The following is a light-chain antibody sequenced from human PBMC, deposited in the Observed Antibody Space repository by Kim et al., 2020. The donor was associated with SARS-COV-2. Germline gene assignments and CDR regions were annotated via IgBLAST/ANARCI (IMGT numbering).Light chain of an antibody. CDR2: RNN. CDR1: SNNVGNEG. CDR3: SAWDSSLSAWV. V-gene: IGLV10-54*01. J-gene: IGLJ3*02. Sequence: QAGLTQPPSVSKGLRQTATLTCTGNSNNVGNEGAAWLQHHQGHPPKLLSYRNNNRPSGISERLSASRSGNTASLTFTGLQPEDEADYYCSAWDSSLSAWVFGGGTQLTVL.